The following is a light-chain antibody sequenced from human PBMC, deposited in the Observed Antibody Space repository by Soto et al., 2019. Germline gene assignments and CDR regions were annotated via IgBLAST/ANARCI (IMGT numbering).Light chain of an antibody. J-gene: IGKJ2*01. Sequence: EIVLTQSPATLSLSPGERATLSCRASQSVSSYLAWYQQKPGQAPRLLIYDASNRATGIPARFSGSGSGTDVTLTISSLEPEDFAVYYCQQRSNWLYTFGQGPKLEIK. CDR2: DAS. CDR3: QQRSNWLYT. CDR1: QSVSSY. V-gene: IGKV3-11*01.